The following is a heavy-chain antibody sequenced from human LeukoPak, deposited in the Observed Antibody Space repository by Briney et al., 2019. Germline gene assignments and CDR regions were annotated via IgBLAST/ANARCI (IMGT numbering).Heavy chain of an antibody. V-gene: IGHV4-39*01. CDR2: IYYTGST. CDR3: ARQKDGYMIY. CDR1: GGSIISSSSYY. Sequence: PSETLSLTCTVSGGSIISSSSYYWGWVRQPPGKGLEWIGSIYYTGSTYYNPSLKSRVTISVDTSKNQFSLKLSSVTAADTAAYYCARQKDGYMIYWGQGTLVTVSS. J-gene: IGHJ4*02. D-gene: IGHD5-24*01.